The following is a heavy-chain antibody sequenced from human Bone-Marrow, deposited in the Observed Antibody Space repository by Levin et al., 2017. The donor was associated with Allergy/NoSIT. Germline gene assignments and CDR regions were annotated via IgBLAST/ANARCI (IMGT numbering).Heavy chain of an antibody. V-gene: IGHV4-31*02. CDR2: IHPSGST. J-gene: IGHJ4*02. D-gene: IGHD5-12*01. CDR3: ARGTDQDKVGY. Sequence: SPTLSLPCTVSGGSVSDGHYYNWIRQHPGKGLEWIGCIHPSGSTHYNPSLNSRASMSVDTSTNQFSLKMSSITAADTAVYYCARGTDQDKVGYWGQGTLVTVSS. CDR1: GGSVSDGHY.